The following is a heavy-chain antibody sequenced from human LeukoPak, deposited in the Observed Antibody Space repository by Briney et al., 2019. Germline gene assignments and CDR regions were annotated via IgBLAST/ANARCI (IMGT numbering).Heavy chain of an antibody. D-gene: IGHD2-2*01. V-gene: IGHV3-21*01. CDR3: ASDHYCSSTSCYPKPIDY. Sequence: GGSLRLSCAASGFTFTNYAMCWVRQAPGKGLEWVSSISSSSSYIYYADSVKGRFTISRDNAKNSLYLQMNSLRAEDTAVYYCASDHYCSSTSCYPKPIDYWGQGTLVTVSS. J-gene: IGHJ4*02. CDR2: ISSSSSYI. CDR1: GFTFTNYA.